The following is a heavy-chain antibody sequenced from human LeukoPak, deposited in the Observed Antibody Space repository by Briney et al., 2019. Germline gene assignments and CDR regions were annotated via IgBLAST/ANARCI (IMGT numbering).Heavy chain of an antibody. V-gene: IGHV1-18*01. Sequence: WASVKVSCKASGYIFTSYGISWVRQAPGQGLEWMGWISVYNGNTNYPQRLQGRVTVTTDTSTTTAYMELRSLRSDDTAVYYCARDINGYYYDSHGYYPTDFWGQGTLVTVSS. CDR1: GYIFTSYG. J-gene: IGHJ4*02. D-gene: IGHD3-22*01. CDR2: ISVYNGNT. CDR3: ARDINGYYYDSHGYYPTDF.